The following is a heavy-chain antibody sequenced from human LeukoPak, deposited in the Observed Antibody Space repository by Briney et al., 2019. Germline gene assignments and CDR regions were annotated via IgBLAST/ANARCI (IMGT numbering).Heavy chain of an antibody. Sequence: GRSLRLSCSAYGFTFSNYAMTWVRQAPGKGLDWVSAISGSGGSTYYADSVKGRFSISRDNSKNTLYLQMNSLRAEDTAVYYCARAGYSGYDFDYWGQGSMVTVSS. V-gene: IGHV3-23*01. CDR3: ARAGYSGYDFDY. CDR2: ISGSGGST. CDR1: GFTFSNYA. D-gene: IGHD5-12*01. J-gene: IGHJ4*02.